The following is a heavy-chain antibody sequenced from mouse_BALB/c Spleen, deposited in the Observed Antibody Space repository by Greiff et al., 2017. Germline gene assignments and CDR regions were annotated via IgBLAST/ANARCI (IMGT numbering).Heavy chain of an antibody. Sequence: VQLQQSGPELVRPGVSVKISCKGSGYSFTDYAMHWVKQSHAKSLEWIGVISTYYGNTNYNQKFKGKATMTVDKSSSTAYMELARLTSEDSDIYYYARSEVTTEVAKHRGFAYWGQGTLVTVSA. CDR3: ARSEVTTEVAKHRGFAY. CDR1: GYSFTDYA. CDR2: ISTYYGNT. J-gene: IGHJ3*01. V-gene: IGHV1-67*01. D-gene: IGHD1-1*01.